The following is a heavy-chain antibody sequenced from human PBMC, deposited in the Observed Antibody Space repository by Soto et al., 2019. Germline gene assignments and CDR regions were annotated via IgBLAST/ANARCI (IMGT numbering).Heavy chain of an antibody. J-gene: IGHJ6*02. D-gene: IGHD3-3*01. Sequence: GGSLRLSCAASGFTFSSYGMHWVRQAPGKGLEWVAVISYDGSNKYYADSVKGRFTISRDNSKNTLYLQMSSLRSEDTAVYYCATVQPFFGVVIPHQHYYYGMDVWGQGTTVTVSS. V-gene: IGHV3-30*03. CDR2: ISYDGSNK. CDR3: ATVQPFFGVVIPHQHYYYGMDV. CDR1: GFTFSSYG.